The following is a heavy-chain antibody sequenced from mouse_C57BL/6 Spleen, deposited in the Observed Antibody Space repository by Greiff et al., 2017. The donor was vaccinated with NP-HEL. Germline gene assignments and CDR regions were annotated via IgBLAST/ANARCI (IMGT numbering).Heavy chain of an antibody. J-gene: IGHJ2*01. CDR2: IDPETGGT. D-gene: IGHD4-1*01. V-gene: IGHV1-15*01. CDR3: TRGTVPYYFDY. CDR1: GYTFTDYE. Sequence: QVQLQQSGAELVRPGASVTLSCKASGYTFTDYEMHWVKQTPVHGLEWIGAIDPETGGTAYNQKFKGKAILTADKSSSTAYMELRSLTSEDSAVYYCTRGTVPYYFDYWGQGTTLTVSS.